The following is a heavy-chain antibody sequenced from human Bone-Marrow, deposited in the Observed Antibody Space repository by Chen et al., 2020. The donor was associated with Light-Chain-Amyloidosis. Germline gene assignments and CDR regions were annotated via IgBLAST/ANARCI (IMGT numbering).Heavy chain of an antibody. V-gene: IGHV5-51*01. J-gene: IGHJ4*02. CDR2: IYPDDSDA. CDR1: GYTFPNYW. Sequence: EVQLEQSGPEVKKPGESLKISCKGSGYTFPNYWIGWVRQMPGKGLEWMGVIYPDDSDARCSPAFDGQVTISADKSITTAYLQWRSLKASDTAMYYCARRRDGYNVDYWGQGTLVTVSS. D-gene: IGHD5-12*01. CDR3: ARRRDGYNVDY.